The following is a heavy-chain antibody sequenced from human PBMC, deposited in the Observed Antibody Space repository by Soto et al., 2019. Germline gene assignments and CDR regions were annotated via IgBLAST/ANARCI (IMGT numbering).Heavy chain of an antibody. CDR3: ARIGWAGDS. Sequence: SETLSLTCSVSGGSVRTGSYHWSWIRQPPGKGLEWIGFIPNNGSPDYNPSLKSRVVVSIDRSKNQFSLKVNSVTAADTAVYFCARIGWAGDSWGQGTLVTVS. CDR1: GGSVRTGSYH. J-gene: IGHJ5*02. D-gene: IGHD6-19*01. V-gene: IGHV4-61*01. CDR2: IPNNGSP.